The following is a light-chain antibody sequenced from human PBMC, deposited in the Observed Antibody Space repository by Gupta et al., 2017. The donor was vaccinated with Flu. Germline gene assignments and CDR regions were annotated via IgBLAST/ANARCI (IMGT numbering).Light chain of an antibody. Sequence: QSLLTHPPSASGTPGQMVTISGSGSSSNIRSIYVYWYQQLPGTAPGLVIYSKKQRPSAVPDRFSVATSGDSASLAISGLRSEDEAEYYCSTSDDSISDPLVFGGGTKLTVL. CDR1: SSNIRSIY. V-gene: IGLV1-47*02. J-gene: IGLJ3*02. CDR3: STSDDSISDPLV. CDR2: SKK.